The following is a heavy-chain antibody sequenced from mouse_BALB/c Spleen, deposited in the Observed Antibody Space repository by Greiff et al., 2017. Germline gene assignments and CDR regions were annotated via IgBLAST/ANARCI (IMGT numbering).Heavy chain of an antibody. Sequence: LVESGGGLVKPGGSLKLSCAASGFTFSSYAMSWVRQTPEKRLEWVASISSGGSTYYPDSVKGRFTISRDNARNILYLQMSSLRSEDTAMYYCARGGSTTLDYWGQGTTLTVSS. D-gene: IGHD2-12*01. CDR3: ARGGSTTLDY. J-gene: IGHJ2*01. V-gene: IGHV5-6-5*01. CDR2: ISSGGST. CDR1: GFTFSSYA.